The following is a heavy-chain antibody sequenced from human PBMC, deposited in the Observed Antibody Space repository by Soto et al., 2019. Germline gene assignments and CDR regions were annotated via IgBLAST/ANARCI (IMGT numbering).Heavy chain of an antibody. CDR3: ARGGGGYCSGGSCYRAHFADGMDV. CDR1: AFTFSSYA. Sequence: PGGSLRLSCAASAFTFSSYAMHWVRQAPGKGLEWVAVISYDGSNKYYADSVKGRFTISRDNAKNSLYLQMNRLRDEDTAVYYCARGGGGYCSGGSCYRAHFADGMDVWGQGTTVTVSS. V-gene: IGHV3-30-3*01. J-gene: IGHJ6*02. D-gene: IGHD2-15*01. CDR2: ISYDGSNK.